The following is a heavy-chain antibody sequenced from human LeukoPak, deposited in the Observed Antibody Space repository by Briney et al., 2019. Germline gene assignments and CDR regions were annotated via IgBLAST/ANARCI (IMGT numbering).Heavy chain of an antibody. V-gene: IGHV3-53*01. CDR1: GFTVSSNY. D-gene: IGHD3-3*01. CDR3: ARGFGVGRRAFDY. Sequence: GGSLRLSCAASGFTVSSNYMSWVRQVPGKGLEWVSVIYSGGTTYYADSVKGRFTISRDNSKNTVSLQMNSLRAEDTAVYYCARGFGVGRRAFDYWGQGTLVTVSS. CDR2: IYSGGTT. J-gene: IGHJ4*02.